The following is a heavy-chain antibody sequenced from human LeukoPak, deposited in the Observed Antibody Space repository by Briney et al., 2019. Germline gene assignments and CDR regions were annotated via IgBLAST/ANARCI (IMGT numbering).Heavy chain of an antibody. CDR3: ASNSIFGVVIIGWFDP. CDR2: TNPNSGGT. J-gene: IGHJ5*02. D-gene: IGHD3-3*01. V-gene: IGHV1-2*02. Sequence: ASVKVSCKASGYTFTGYYMHWVRQAPGQGLEWMGWTNPNSGGTNYAQKFQGRVTMTRDTSISTAYMELSRLRSDDTAVYCCASNSIFGVVIIGWFDPWGQGTLVTVSS. CDR1: GYTFTGYY.